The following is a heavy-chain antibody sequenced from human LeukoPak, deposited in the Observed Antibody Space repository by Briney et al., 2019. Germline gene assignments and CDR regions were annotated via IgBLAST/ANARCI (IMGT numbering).Heavy chain of an antibody. J-gene: IGHJ4*02. CDR2: VYYSGLT. Sequence: SETLSLTCTVSGGSINSTNYNWGWIRQPPRRGPEWLASVYYSGLTYYNSSFKSRVTISLDTSKNHFSLNLTSVTAADTAVYYCARGGYTSSWLNYWGQGTLVTVSS. CDR3: ARGGYTSSWLNY. V-gene: IGHV4-39*02. D-gene: IGHD6-13*01. CDR1: GGSINSTNYN.